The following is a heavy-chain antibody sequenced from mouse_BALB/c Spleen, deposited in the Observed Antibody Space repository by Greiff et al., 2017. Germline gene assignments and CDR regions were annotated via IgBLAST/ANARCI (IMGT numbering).Heavy chain of an antibody. CDR1: GFTFNTYA. CDR2: IRSKSNNYAT. Sequence: DVMLVESGGGLVQPKGSLKLSCAASGFTFNTYAMNWVRQAPGKGLEWVARIRSKSNNYATYYADSVKDRFTISRDDSQSMLYLQMNNLKTEDTAMYYCVRQDRSGYVPWFAYWGQGSLVTVSA. J-gene: IGHJ3*01. V-gene: IGHV10-1*02. CDR3: VRQDRSGYVPWFAY. D-gene: IGHD3-2*01.